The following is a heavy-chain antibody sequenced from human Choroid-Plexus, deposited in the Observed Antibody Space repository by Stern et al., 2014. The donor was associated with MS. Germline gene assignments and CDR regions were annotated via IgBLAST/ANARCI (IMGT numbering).Heavy chain of an antibody. J-gene: IGHJ4*02. CDR1: GFSLSTSGVV. Sequence: QVTLRESGPTLVNPTQTLTLTCTFSGFSLSTSGVVVGWIRQPPGKALEWLAFIYWDDSKRYSPSLKNRLTITKDTSKNQVVLTMSNMDPVDTATFYCATHAPGVVPAALDYWGQGTLVTVS. CDR2: IYWDDSK. V-gene: IGHV2-5*02. CDR3: ATHAPGVVPAALDY. D-gene: IGHD2-2*01.